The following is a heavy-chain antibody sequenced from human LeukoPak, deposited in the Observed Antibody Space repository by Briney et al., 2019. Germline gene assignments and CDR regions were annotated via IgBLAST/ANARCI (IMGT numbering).Heavy chain of an antibody. V-gene: IGHV1-46*01. D-gene: IGHD3-10*01. CDR3: ARDRSPTWGSGRWYFDY. CDR2: INPSGGST. Sequence: ASVKVSCKASGYTFTSYYMHWVRQAPGHGLEWMGIINPSGGSTSYAQKFQGRVTMTRDTSTSTVYMELSSLRSEDTAVYYCARDRSPTWGSGRWYFDYWGQGTLVTVSS. CDR1: GYTFTSYY. J-gene: IGHJ4*02.